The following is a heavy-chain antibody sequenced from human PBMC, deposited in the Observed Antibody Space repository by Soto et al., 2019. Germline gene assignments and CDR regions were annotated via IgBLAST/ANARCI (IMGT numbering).Heavy chain of an antibody. V-gene: IGHV3-23*01. CDR3: AKDSLGYSYGPPFDY. D-gene: IGHD5-18*01. CDR1: GFTFSSYA. J-gene: IGHJ4*02. Sequence: GGSLRLSCAASGFTFSSYAMSWVRQAPGKGLEWVSAISGSGGSTYYADSVKGRFTIFRDNSKNTLYLQMNSLRAEDTAVYYCAKDSLGYSYGPPFDYWGQGTLVTVSS. CDR2: ISGSGGST.